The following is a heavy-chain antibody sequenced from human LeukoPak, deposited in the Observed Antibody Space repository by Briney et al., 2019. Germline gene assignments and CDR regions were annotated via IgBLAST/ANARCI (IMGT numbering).Heavy chain of an antibody. V-gene: IGHV3-30*04. Sequence: GRSLRLSCAASGFTFSSYAMHWVRQAPGKGLEWVAVISYDGSNKYYADSVKGRFTISRDNSKNTLYLQMNSLRAEDTAVYYCAREVGATVGYYYGMDVWGQGTTVTVSS. CDR3: AREVGATVGYYYGMDV. D-gene: IGHD1-26*01. CDR1: GFTFSSYA. CDR2: ISYDGSNK. J-gene: IGHJ6*02.